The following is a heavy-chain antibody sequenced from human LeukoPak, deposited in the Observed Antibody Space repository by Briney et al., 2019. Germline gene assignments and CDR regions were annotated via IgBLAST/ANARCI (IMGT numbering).Heavy chain of an antibody. J-gene: IGHJ4*02. Sequence: GGSLSLSCAASGFPFSSYWMYWLRQAPGKGLVGVSRINRDGSSTSHADSVKGRFTISRDNAKNTLYLQMHSLRAEDTAVYYCAREGGYSHAFDYWGQGTLVTVSS. D-gene: IGHD3-22*01. V-gene: IGHV3-74*01. CDR3: AREGGYSHAFDY. CDR2: INRDGSST. CDR1: GFPFSSYW.